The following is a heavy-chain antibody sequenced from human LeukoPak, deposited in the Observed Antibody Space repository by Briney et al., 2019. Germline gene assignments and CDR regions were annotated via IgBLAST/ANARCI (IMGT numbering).Heavy chain of an antibody. CDR1: GHTFTNYY. CDR2: IHPNTGAT. V-gene: IGHV1-2*02. Sequence: ASVKDSCKSSGHTFTNYYLHWVRQAPGQGLEWLGWIHPNTGATNYAQKFQGRVTVTRDTSISTTYVELSRLTSADTAVYYCASYASGYNWLKVWGQGTLVTVSS. J-gene: IGHJ5*02. CDR3: ASYASGYNWLKV. D-gene: IGHD2-2*01.